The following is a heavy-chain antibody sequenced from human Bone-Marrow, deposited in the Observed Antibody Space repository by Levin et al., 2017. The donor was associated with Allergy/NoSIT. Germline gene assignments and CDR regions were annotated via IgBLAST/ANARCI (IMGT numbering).Heavy chain of an antibody. J-gene: IGHJ4*02. V-gene: IGHV3-53*01. CDR2: IYSVGTT. CDR3: TGGPSGVRG. D-gene: IGHD3-16*01. Sequence: HGESLKISCAVSGFTVSNHYMSWVRQAPGAGLEWVSLIYSVGTTYYADSVKGRFPISRDNSRNTLYLQMNSLRAEDTAVYYCTGGPSGVRGWGQGTLVTVSS. CDR1: GFTVSNHY.